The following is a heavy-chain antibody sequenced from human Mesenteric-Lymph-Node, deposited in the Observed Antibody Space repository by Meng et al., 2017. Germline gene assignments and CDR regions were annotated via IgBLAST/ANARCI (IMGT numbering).Heavy chain of an antibody. CDR1: GFTFSGSA. Sequence: GGSLRLSCAASGFTFSGSAIHWVRQTSGKGLEWVGRILTQTNNYATKYAASVKGRFNISRDDSKNTAYLQMNSLETEDTAVYFCSRTTTVITQIFDYWGQGTLVTVSS. CDR3: SRTTTVITQIFDY. D-gene: IGHD4-23*01. J-gene: IGHJ4*02. CDR2: ILTQTNNYAT. V-gene: IGHV3-73*01.